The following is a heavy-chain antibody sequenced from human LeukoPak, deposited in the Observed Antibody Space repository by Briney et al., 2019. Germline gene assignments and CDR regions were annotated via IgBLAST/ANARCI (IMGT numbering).Heavy chain of an antibody. D-gene: IGHD6-13*01. V-gene: IGHV3-7*01. CDR2: IKQDGSEK. Sequence: GGSLRLSCAASGFTFSSYWKSWVRQAPGKGLEWVANIKQDGSEKYYVDSVKGRFTVSRDNAKNSLYLQMNSLRAEDTAVYYCARDRLRIAAAATYWGQGTLVTVSS. CDR3: ARDRLRIAAAATY. J-gene: IGHJ4*02. CDR1: GFTFSSYW.